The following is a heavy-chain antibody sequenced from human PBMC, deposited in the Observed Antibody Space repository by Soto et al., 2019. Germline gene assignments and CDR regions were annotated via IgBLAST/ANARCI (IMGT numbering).Heavy chain of an antibody. CDR3: AREAEGSYYT. CDR1: GDSVSSNNGA. D-gene: IGHD2-2*02. V-gene: IGHV6-1*01. CDR2: TYYRSRWYV. J-gene: IGHJ4*02. Sequence: PSQTLSLTCAISGDSVSSNNGAWNWIRQSPSRGLEWLGRTYYRSRWYVEYAVSVRGRITINPDTSKNHFSLQLKSMTPEDTAVYYCAREAEGSYYTWGQGTLVTVSS.